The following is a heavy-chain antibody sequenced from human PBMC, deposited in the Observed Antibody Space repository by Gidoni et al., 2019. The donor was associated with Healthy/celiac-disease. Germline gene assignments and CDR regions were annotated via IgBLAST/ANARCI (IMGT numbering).Heavy chain of an antibody. CDR3: TTDVIMLVTAIGPVDY. Sequence: EVQLVDSGGGLVQPRRSLSLSCAASGLTFCTACMSWVRKALGKGREWFGRSKSKTDGGRKDYDAPVKGRFTIARDDSKNTLYLQMNSLKTEDTAVYYCTTDVIMLVTAIGPVDYWGQGTQVTVSS. CDR2: SKSKTDGGRK. D-gene: IGHD2-21*02. V-gene: IGHV3-15*01. CDR1: GLTFCTAC. J-gene: IGHJ4*02.